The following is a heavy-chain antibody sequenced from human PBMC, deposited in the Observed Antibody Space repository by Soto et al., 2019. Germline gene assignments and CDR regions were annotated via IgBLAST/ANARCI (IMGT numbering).Heavy chain of an antibody. CDR1: GGSISSGDYY. V-gene: IGHV4-30-4*01. CDR2: IYYSGST. D-gene: IGHD1-26*01. J-gene: IGHJ5*02. Sequence: QVQLQESGPGLVKPSQTLSLTCTVSGGSISSGDYYWSWIRQPPGKGLEWIGYIYYSGSTYYNPSLKSRVXXSXDXXKNQFSLKLSSVTAADTAVYYCARDWEGPVGWFDPWGQGTLVTVSS. CDR3: ARDWEGPVGWFDP.